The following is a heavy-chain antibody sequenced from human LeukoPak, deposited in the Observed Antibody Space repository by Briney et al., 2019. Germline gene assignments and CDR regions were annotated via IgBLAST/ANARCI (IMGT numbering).Heavy chain of an antibody. CDR2: MSAYNGNT. Sequence: GASVKVSCKASGYTFSIYGFSWVRQAPGQGLEWMGWMSAYNGNTNYAQKFQGRVTMTTDTSTSTAHMELRSLRSDDTAVYYCARQGYSGRSQGAADYWGQGTLVTVSS. CDR3: ARQGYSGRSQGAADY. V-gene: IGHV1-18*01. CDR1: GYTFSIYG. J-gene: IGHJ4*02. D-gene: IGHD4-23*01.